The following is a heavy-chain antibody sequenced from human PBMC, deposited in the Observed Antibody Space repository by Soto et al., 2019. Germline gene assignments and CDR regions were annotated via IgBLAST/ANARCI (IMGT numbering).Heavy chain of an antibody. V-gene: IGHV3-7*05. CDR3: VRIGLQLERRNPFDL. J-gene: IGHJ3*01. CDR1: GFAFSSYW. D-gene: IGHD1-1*01. CDR2: IKQDGSER. Sequence: EVQLVESGGGLVQPGGSLRLSCAASGFAFSSYWMSWVRQAPGKGLEWVAHIKQDGSERYYVASVRGRFTISRDNAENSLFLQMIGLGAEDSAVYYCVRIGLQLERRNPFDLWGQGTMVTVSS.